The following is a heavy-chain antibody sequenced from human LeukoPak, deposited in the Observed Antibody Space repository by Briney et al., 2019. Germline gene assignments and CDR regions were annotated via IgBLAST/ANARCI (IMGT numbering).Heavy chain of an antibody. V-gene: IGHV4-61*01. Sequence: SETLSLTCTVSGGSVSSGSYYWSWIRQPPGKGLERIGYIYYSGSTNYNPSLKNRVTISLDTSKNQFSLRLSSVTAADTAVYYCALWFCSRTSCYVDYWGQGTLVTVSS. J-gene: IGHJ4*02. CDR3: ALWFCSRTSCYVDY. D-gene: IGHD2-2*01. CDR2: IYYSGST. CDR1: GGSVSSGSYY.